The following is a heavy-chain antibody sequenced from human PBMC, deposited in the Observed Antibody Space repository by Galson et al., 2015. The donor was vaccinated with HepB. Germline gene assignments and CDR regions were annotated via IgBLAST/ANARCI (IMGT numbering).Heavy chain of an antibody. D-gene: IGHD3-22*01. V-gene: IGHV3-11*01. CDR3: ARGVEDYDSSGYYLGSLDI. Sequence: SLRLSCAASGFTFSDYYMSWIRQAPGKGLEWVSYISSSGSTIYYADSVKGRFTISRDNAKNSLYLQMNSLGAEDTAVYYCARGVEDYDSSGYYLGSLDIWGQGTMVTVSS. J-gene: IGHJ3*02. CDR1: GFTFSDYY. CDR2: ISSSGSTI.